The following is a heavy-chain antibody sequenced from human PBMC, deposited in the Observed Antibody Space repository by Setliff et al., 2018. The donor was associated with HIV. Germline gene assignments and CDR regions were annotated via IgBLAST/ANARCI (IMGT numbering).Heavy chain of an antibody. Sequence: SETLSLTCSVSGGSISSYYWSWIRQPAGKGLEWIGRIYTSGSTNYNPSLKSRVTISVDTSRNQFSLKLSSVTAADTAVYYCARHGFNMLMGMDVFDIWGQGTMVTVSS. V-gene: IGHV4-4*07. J-gene: IGHJ3*02. CDR3: ARHGFNMLMGMDVFDI. CDR1: GGSISSYY. D-gene: IGHD3-10*02. CDR2: IYTSGST.